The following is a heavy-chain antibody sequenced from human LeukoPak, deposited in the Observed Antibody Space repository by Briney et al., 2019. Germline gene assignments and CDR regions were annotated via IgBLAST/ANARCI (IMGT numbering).Heavy chain of an antibody. CDR1: GFTFSSYG. CDR3: AKDHGYDSSGYTDY. Sequence: SLTPSSAASGFTFSSYGMHWVRQAPGKGLEWVAVISYDGSNKYYADSVKGRFTISRDNSKNTLYLQMNSLRAEDTAVYYCAKDHGYDSSGYTDYWGQETCFPVSS. D-gene: IGHD3-22*01. V-gene: IGHV3-30*18. J-gene: IGHJ4*02. CDR2: ISYDGSNK.